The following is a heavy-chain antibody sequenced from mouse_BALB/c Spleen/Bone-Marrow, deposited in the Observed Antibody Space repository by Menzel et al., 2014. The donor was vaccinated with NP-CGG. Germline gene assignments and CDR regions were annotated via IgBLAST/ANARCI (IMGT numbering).Heavy chain of an antibody. CDR2: IRNKAYGYTT. D-gene: IGHD1-1*01. CDR1: GFTFTDYY. CDR3: ARDMGGLLFDY. V-gene: IGHV7-3*02. Sequence: DVNLEVSGGGLVQPGGSLRLSCATSGFTFTDYYMNWVRQPPGKALEWLAFIRNKAYGYTTEYSASVKGRFTISRDNSQIILYLQMNTLRAEDSATYYCARDMGGLLFDYWGQGTTLSVSS. J-gene: IGHJ2*01.